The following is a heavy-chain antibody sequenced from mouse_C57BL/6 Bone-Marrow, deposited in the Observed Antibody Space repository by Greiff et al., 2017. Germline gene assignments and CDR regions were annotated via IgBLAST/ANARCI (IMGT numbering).Heavy chain of an antibody. V-gene: IGHV14-4*01. Sequence: DVKLQESGAELVRPGASVKLSCTASGFNIKDDYMHWVKQRPEQGLEWIGWLDPENGDTEYASKFPGKATITADTSSNTAYLQLSSQTSEDTAVYYCTALITTVVATDFYDMDDWGQGTSVTVSS. D-gene: IGHD1-1*01. CDR2: LDPENGDT. CDR1: GFNIKDDY. J-gene: IGHJ4*01. CDR3: TALITTVVATDFYDMDD.